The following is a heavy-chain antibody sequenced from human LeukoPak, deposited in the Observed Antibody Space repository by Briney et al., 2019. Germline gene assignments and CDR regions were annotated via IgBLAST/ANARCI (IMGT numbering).Heavy chain of an antibody. Sequence: GESLKISCAASGFTFSSYGMHWVRQSPGKGLEWVAFIRYDGSNKYYADSVKGRFTISRDNSKNTLFLVMNSLRAEDTAVYYCAKDLVVAGMGFFDYWGQGTLVTVSS. CDR1: GFTFSSYG. CDR2: IRYDGSNK. CDR3: AKDLVVAGMGFFDY. V-gene: IGHV3-30*02. J-gene: IGHJ4*02. D-gene: IGHD6-19*01.